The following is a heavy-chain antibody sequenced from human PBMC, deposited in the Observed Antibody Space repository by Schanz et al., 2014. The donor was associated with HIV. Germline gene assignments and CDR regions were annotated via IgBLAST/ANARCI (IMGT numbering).Heavy chain of an antibody. J-gene: IGHJ4*02. V-gene: IGHV3-23*01. Sequence: EVQLLESGGDLVQPGGSLRLSCAASGFTFSSHAMTWVRQAPGKGLEWVSVISGSGRSTYYADSVKGRFTISRDKSNNTVYMQMTRLRSEDTAIYYCTREAAARYMNQAAPDYWGRGILVTVSS. CDR3: TREAAARYMNQAAPDY. CDR1: GFTFSSHA. CDR2: ISGSGRST. D-gene: IGHD2-15*01.